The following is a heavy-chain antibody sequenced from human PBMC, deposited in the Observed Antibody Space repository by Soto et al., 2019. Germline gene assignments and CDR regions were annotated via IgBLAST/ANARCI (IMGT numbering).Heavy chain of an antibody. CDR3: ARDRPLSGYGLDY. V-gene: IGHV3-33*01. CDR1: GFTFSSYG. CDR2: IWYDGSNK. J-gene: IGHJ4*02. Sequence: QVQLVESGGGVVQPGRSLRLSCAASGFTFSSYGMHWVRQAPGKGLEWVAVIWYDGSNKYYADSVKGRFTISRDNSKNTLYLQMNSLRADDTAVYYCARDRPLSGYGLDYWGQGTLVTVSS. D-gene: IGHD5-12*01.